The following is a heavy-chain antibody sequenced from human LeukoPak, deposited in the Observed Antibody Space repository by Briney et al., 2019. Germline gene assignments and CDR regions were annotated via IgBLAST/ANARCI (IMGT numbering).Heavy chain of an antibody. D-gene: IGHD6-19*01. CDR2: ISGSGGST. CDR3: AKLTGYSSGWYRKNFDY. Sequence: GGSLRLSCAASGFTFSSYAMSWVRQAPGKGLEWVSAISGSGGSTYYADSVKGRFTISRDNSKNTLYLQMNSLRAEDTAVYYCAKLTGYSSGWYRKNFDYWGQGTLVTASS. J-gene: IGHJ4*02. V-gene: IGHV3-23*01. CDR1: GFTFSSYA.